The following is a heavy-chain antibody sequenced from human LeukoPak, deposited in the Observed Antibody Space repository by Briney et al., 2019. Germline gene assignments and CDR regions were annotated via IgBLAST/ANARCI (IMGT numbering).Heavy chain of an antibody. D-gene: IGHD3-10*01. Sequence: GGSLRLSCAASGFTFSSYSMNWVRQAPGKGLEWVSYISSSRSTIYYADSVKGRFTISRDNAKNSLYLQMNSLRAEDTAVYYCARVGLLWFGESHFDYWGQGTLVTVSS. CDR1: GFTFSSYS. V-gene: IGHV3-48*04. J-gene: IGHJ4*02. CDR2: ISSSRSTI. CDR3: ARVGLLWFGESHFDY.